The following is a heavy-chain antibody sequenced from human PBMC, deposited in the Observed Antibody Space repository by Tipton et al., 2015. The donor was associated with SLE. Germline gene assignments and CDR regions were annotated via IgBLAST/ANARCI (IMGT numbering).Heavy chain of an antibody. V-gene: IGHV3-7*01. D-gene: IGHD6-13*01. CDR3: ARKDGSSSSWGALDI. CDR1: GFTFSSYW. CDR2: IKQDGSEK. Sequence: SLRLSCAASGFTFSSYWMSWVRQAPGKGLEWVANIKQDGSEKYYVDSVKGRFTISRDNVKNSLYLQMNSLRAEDTAVYYCARKDGSSSSWGALDIWGQGTMVTVSS. J-gene: IGHJ3*02.